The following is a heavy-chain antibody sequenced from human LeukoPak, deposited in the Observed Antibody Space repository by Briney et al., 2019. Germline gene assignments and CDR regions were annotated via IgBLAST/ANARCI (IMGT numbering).Heavy chain of an antibody. Sequence: PSETLSLTCAVYGGSFSGYYWSRIRQPPGKGLEWIGEINHSGSTNYNPSLKSRVTISVDTSKNQFSLKLSSVTAADTAVYYCASPIAAAGTSNGAFDIWGQGTMVTVSS. CDR3: ASPIAAAGTSNGAFDI. CDR2: INHSGST. D-gene: IGHD6-13*01. V-gene: IGHV4-34*01. CDR1: GGSFSGYY. J-gene: IGHJ3*02.